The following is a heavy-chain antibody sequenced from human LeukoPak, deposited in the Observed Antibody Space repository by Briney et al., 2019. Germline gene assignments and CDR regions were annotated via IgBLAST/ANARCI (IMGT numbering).Heavy chain of an antibody. V-gene: IGHV3-23*01. Sequence: GFLRLFCAAPGIPLSTYSLRWVRPAPGEGLEWVSAISGGGDRTFYADSVEGRFTVSRDNSKNTLYLQMNSLRAEDTAVYYCASGLYGMDVWGQGTTVTVSS. CDR1: GIPLSTYS. CDR3: ASGLYGMDV. J-gene: IGHJ6*02. D-gene: IGHD2-21*01. CDR2: ISGGGDRT.